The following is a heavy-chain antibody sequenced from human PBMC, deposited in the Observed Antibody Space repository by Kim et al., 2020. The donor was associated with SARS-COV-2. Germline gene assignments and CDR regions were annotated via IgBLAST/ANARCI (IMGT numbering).Heavy chain of an antibody. J-gene: IGHJ5*02. Sequence: SETLSLTCTVSGGSISSYYWSWIRQPPGKGLEWIGYIYYSGNTNSNPSLKSRVTIVVDTSKNQFSLDLSSVTAADTAVYYGAKYSSGTYYSWFDPWGQGTLVTVSS. D-gene: IGHD3-10*01. V-gene: IGHV4-59*08. CDR1: GGSISSYY. CDR3: AKYSSGTYYSWFDP. CDR2: IYYSGNT.